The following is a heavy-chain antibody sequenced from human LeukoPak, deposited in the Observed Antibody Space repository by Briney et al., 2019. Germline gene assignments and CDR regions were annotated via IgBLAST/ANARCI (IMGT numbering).Heavy chain of an antibody. Sequence: SETLSLTCAVSGDSIGRGSYYWGWIRQPAGKAPEWIGRIFNTGSTSYNPSLKSRVTISVDTSKNQFSLNLRSVTAADTAVYYCARISYSGYDWVFDYWGQGTLVTVSS. J-gene: IGHJ4*02. D-gene: IGHD5-12*01. CDR3: ARISYSGYDWVFDY. CDR1: GDSIGRGSYY. CDR2: IFNTGST. V-gene: IGHV4-61*10.